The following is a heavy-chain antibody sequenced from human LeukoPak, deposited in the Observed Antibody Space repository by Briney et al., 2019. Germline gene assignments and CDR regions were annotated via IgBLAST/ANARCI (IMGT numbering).Heavy chain of an antibody. D-gene: IGHD3-22*01. CDR2: TYTSGST. V-gene: IGHV4-61*02. CDR1: GGSISSGSYY. CDR3: ARERVNYYDSSGLDY. J-gene: IGHJ4*02. Sequence: TLSLTCTVSGGSISSGSYYWSWIRQPAGKGLEWIGRTYTSGSTNYNPSLKSRVTISVDTSKNQFSLKLSSVTAADTAVYYCARERVNYYDSSGLDYWGQGTLVTVSS.